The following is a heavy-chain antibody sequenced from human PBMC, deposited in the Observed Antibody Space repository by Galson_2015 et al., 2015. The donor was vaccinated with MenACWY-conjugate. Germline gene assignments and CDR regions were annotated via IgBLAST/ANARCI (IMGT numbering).Heavy chain of an antibody. CDR2: IDTFNSNV. D-gene: IGHD1-26*01. Sequence: QSGAEVKKPGESLQISCKGSGYSFTNFWIAWVRQMPGKGLEWVGVIDTFNSNVRYSPSFQGQVTISADESISTAYLQWSSLKASDTAMYYCARHPPGGRGMDVWGRGTTVTVSS. CDR3: ARHPPGGRGMDV. CDR1: GYSFTNFW. V-gene: IGHV5-51*01. J-gene: IGHJ6*02.